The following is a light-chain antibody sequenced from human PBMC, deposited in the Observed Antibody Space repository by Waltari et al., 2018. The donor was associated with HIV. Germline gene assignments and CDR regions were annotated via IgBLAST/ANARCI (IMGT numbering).Light chain of an antibody. CDR3: TSYTTSDTHR. V-gene: IGLV2-14*03. Sequence: GSPGQSVTISCTGTSSDFGFDNYVSWYQQYPGKAPTLIIYEVSSRPSGVPDRFSGSKSGNTASLTISGLQNVDEADYFCTSYTTSDTHRFGGGTKLTVL. CDR1: SSDFGFDNY. J-gene: IGLJ3*02. CDR2: EVS.